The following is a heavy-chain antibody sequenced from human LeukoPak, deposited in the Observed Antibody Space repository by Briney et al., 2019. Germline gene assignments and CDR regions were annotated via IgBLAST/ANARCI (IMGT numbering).Heavy chain of an antibody. CDR2: SNDSGGT. CDR3: ARWTTTFLDY. D-gene: IGHD1-1*01. V-gene: IGHV4-34*01. CDR1: GGTFSGYY. Sequence: SETLSLTCPVYGGTFSGYYWSWIRQPPGKRLEWVGESNDSGGTNYNPSLKSRVTISADKSKNQVSLKLTSVTAADTAVYYCARWTTTFLDYWGQGTLVTVSS. J-gene: IGHJ4*02.